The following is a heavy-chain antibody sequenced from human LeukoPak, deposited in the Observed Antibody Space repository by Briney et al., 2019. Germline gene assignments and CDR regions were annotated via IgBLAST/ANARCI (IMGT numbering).Heavy chain of an antibody. CDR1: GFTFNSYG. V-gene: IGHV3-30*02. CDR3: AKIADRYCSGGTCYFDN. J-gene: IGHJ4*02. Sequence: GGSLRLSCAASGFTFNSYGMQWVRQAPGKGLEWVAFIRYDGSTKYSADSVKGRFTISRGNSKNTLYLQMNSLRAEDTAVYYCAKIADRYCSGGTCYFDNWGQGTLVTVSS. D-gene: IGHD2-15*01. CDR2: IRYDGSTK.